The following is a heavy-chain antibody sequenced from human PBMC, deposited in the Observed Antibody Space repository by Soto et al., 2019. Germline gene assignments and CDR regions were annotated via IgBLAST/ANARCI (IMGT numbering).Heavy chain of an antibody. CDR3: AMWELPSVSSGYWPYYYNYYGMDV. V-gene: IGHV1-69*13. CDR1: GGYFSSFA. Sequence: ASVKVSCKASGGYFSSFACSWVRQAPGRGLAWMGGIIPVFGSATYAQEFLGRVTFTADDSTSTAYMELRSLRSGDTDVYYCAMWELPSVSSGYWPYYYNYYGMDVWGQGTTVTVSS. D-gene: IGHD3-22*01. J-gene: IGHJ6*02. CDR2: IIPVFGSA.